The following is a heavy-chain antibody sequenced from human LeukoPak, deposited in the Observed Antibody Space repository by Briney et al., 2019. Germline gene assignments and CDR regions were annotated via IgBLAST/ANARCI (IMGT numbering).Heavy chain of an antibody. V-gene: IGHV3-64*01. CDR1: GFTFSSYA. D-gene: IGHD6-13*01. J-gene: IGHJ4*02. CDR2: NLSNGGIT. Sequence: GGSLRLSCAASGFTFSSYAMHWVRQAPGKGLEYVSANLSNGGITYYANSVKGRFTISRDNSKLTMYLQMNSLRAEDPAMYYCARGVRRGYSSSWMDFDYWGQGTLVTVST. CDR3: ARGVRRGYSSSWMDFDY.